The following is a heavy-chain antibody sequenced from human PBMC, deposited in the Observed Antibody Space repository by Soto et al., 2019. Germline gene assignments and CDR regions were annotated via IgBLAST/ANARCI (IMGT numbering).Heavy chain of an antibody. CDR2: INPSGGST. CDR3: ARGPEGFHPLSNNWFDP. J-gene: IGHJ5*02. D-gene: IGHD3-10*01. CDR1: GYTFTSYD. V-gene: IGHV1-46*01. Sequence: ASVKVSCKASGYTFTSYDMHWVRQAPGQGLEWMGIINPSGGSTSYAQKFQGRVTMTRDTSTSTVYMELSSLRSEDTAVYYCARGPEGFHPLSNNWFDPWGQGTPVTVSS.